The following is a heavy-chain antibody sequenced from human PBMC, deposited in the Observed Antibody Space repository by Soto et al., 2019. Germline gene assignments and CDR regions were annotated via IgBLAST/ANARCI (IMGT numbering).Heavy chain of an antibody. Sequence: KVSSKASGYTLACCGISWVRHATGQGLEWMGWISAYNGNTNYAQKLQGRVTMTTDTSTSTAYMELRSLRSDDTDVYYCATNSRSYSYYYYGMDVWGQGTTVPVSS. D-gene: IGHD1-26*01. V-gene: IGHV1-18*04. J-gene: IGHJ6*02. CDR2: ISAYNGNT. CDR3: ATNSRSYSYYYYGMDV. CDR1: GYTLACCG.